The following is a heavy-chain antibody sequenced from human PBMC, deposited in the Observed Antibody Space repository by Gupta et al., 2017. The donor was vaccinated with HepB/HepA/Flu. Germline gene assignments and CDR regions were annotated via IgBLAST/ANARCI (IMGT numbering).Heavy chain of an antibody. Sequence: QVQLQESGPGLVKPSETLSLTCSVSGDSITTNYWSWIRQPPGTGLAWIGSVHYSGTTDPHPLLKSRVIISGNTAKNLLALKVSSVTAADTAVYYCARGFPTGEKCSSFSCSMDHGMDVWGQGTTVTVSS. CDR1: GDSITTNY. V-gene: IGHV4-59*01. D-gene: IGHD2-15*01. CDR3: ARGFPTGEKCSSFSCSMDHGMDV. CDR2: VHYSGTT. J-gene: IGHJ6*02.